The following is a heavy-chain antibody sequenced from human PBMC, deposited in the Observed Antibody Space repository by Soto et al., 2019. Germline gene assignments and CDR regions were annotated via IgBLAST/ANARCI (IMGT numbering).Heavy chain of an antibody. J-gene: IGHJ4*02. CDR3: ARTAAADLYYFDY. CDR2: ISYDGSNK. CDR1: GFTFSSYA. Sequence: QVQLVESGGGVVQPGRSLRLSCAASGFTFSSYAMHWVRQAPGKGLEWVAVISYDGSNKYYADSVKGRFTISRDNSKNTLYLQMNSLRAEDTAVYYCARTAAADLYYFDYWGQGTLVTVSS. D-gene: IGHD6-13*01. V-gene: IGHV3-30-3*01.